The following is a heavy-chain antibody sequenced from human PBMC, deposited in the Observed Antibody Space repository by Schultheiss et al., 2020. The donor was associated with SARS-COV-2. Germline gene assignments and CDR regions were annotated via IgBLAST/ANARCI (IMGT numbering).Heavy chain of an antibody. CDR1: GGSISSSSYY. CDR2: IYTSGST. V-gene: IGHV4-39*07. CDR3: ARRGPNWGYEVDY. J-gene: IGHJ4*02. Sequence: SETLSLTCTVSGGSISSSSYYWGWIRQPPGKGLEWIGRIYTSGSTNYNPSLKSRVTISVDTSKNQFSLKLSSVTAADTAVYYCARRGPNWGYEVDYWGQGTLVTVSS. D-gene: IGHD7-27*01.